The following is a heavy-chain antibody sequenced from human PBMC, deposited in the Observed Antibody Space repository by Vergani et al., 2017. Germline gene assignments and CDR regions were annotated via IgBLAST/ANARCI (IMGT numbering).Heavy chain of an antibody. CDR3: TTGDYYSEE. D-gene: IGHD3-22*01. CDR1: GFTFSNAW. J-gene: IGHJ4*02. CDR2: IKSKTDGGTT. Sequence: EVQLVESGGGLVKPGGSLRLSCAASGFTFSNAWMSWVRQAPGKGLEWVSRIKSKTDGGTTDYAAPVKGRFTISRDDSKNTLYLQMNSLKTEDTAVYYCTTGDYYSEEWGQGTLVTVSS. V-gene: IGHV3-15*01.